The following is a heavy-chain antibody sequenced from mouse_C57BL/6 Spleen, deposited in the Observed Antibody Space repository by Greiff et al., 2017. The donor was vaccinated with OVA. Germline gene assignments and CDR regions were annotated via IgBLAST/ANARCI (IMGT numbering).Heavy chain of an antibody. V-gene: IGHV5-9*01. CDR2: ISGGGGNT. CDR1: GFTFSSYT. J-gene: IGHJ2*01. D-gene: IGHD1-1*01. CDR3: TRQEVLRYYFDD. Sequence: DVKLVESGGGLVKPGGSLKLSCAASGFTFSSYTMSWVRQTPEKRLEWVATISGGGGNTYYPDSVKGRFTISRDNATNTLYLQMSNLRSEDTALYYCTRQEVLRYYFDDWGQGTTLTVSS.